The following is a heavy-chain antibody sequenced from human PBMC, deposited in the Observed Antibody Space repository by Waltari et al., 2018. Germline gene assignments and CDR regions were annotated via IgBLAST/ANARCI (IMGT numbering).Heavy chain of an antibody. D-gene: IGHD2-15*01. J-gene: IGHJ3*02. Sequence: EVQLVQSGAEVKKPGESLKISCQRSGYYFIDYWIGWVRQMRGKGLGWMGIIYPGDSEIKYSPSFQGQVTISADKSITTAHLQWSSLKASDTAMYYCVRHMNGGKSVGAFDIWGQGTMVTVSS. CDR3: VRHMNGGKSVGAFDI. V-gene: IGHV5-51*01. CDR2: IYPGDSEI. CDR1: GYYFIDYW.